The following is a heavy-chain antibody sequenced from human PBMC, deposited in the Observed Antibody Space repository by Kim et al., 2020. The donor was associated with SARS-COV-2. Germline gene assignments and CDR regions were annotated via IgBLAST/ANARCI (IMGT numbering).Heavy chain of an antibody. J-gene: IGHJ4*02. CDR3: ARGKYSYGYPFDY. D-gene: IGHD5-18*01. CDR2: INHSGST. CDR1: GGSFSGYY. Sequence: SETLSLTCAVYGGSFSGYYWSWIRQPPGKGLEWIGEINHSGSTNYNPSLKSRVTISVDTSKNQFSLKLSSVTAADTAVYYCARGKYSYGYPFDYWGQGTL. V-gene: IGHV4-34*01.